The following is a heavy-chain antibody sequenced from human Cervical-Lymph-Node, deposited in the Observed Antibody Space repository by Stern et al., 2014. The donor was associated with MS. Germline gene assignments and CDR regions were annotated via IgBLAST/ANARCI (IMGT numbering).Heavy chain of an antibody. CDR2: ISSTSDYT. J-gene: IGHJ4*02. V-gene: IGHV3-21*01. CDR3: ARDALFDS. Sequence: EMQLVESGGGLVKPGGSLRLSCAASGFSFNWYNMNWVRQAPGKGLEWVSSISSTSDYTYHADSVKGRFTISRDNAKKSLYLQMNSLRADDTAVYYCARDALFDSWGQGTLVTVSS. CDR1: GFSFNWYN.